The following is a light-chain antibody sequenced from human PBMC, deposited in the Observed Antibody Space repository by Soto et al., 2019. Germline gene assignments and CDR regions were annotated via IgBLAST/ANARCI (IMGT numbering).Light chain of an antibody. CDR3: QQYSSSPET. V-gene: IGKV3-20*01. CDR1: QSVTSSY. Sequence: EIVLTQSPGTLSLSPGERATLSCRASQSVTSSYLAWYQQRPGQAPRLLIYGASFRATGIPDRFSGSGSGTGFTLTISRLEPEDFAVYFCQQYSSSPETFSQGTKVDI. J-gene: IGKJ1*01. CDR2: GAS.